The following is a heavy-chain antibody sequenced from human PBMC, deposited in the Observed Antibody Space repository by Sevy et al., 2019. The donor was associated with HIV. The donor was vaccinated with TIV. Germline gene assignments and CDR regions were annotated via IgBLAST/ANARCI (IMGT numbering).Heavy chain of an antibody. J-gene: IGHJ4*02. Sequence: GGSLRLSCAASGFALSNYYAMHWVRQAPGKGLEWVALISYDGSDKYYADSVKGRFTISRDNAKESLYLQMSNLRVEDTAIYYCARRYFDLWGQGILVTVSS. CDR1: GFALSNYYA. CDR2: ISYDGSDK. V-gene: IGHV3-30-3*01. CDR3: ARRYFDL.